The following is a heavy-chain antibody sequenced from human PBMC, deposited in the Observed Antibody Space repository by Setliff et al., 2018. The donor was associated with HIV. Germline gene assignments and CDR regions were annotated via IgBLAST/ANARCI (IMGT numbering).Heavy chain of an antibody. CDR2: IYYSGST. CDR1: GGSISSGSYY. D-gene: IGHD3-22*01. V-gene: IGHV4-39*01. CDR3: ARQAIFGYYDRSGYLDY. J-gene: IGHJ4*02. Sequence: SETLSLTCTVSGGSISSGSYYWGWIRQPPGKGLEWIGSIYYSGSTYYNPSLQGRVTISVDTSKNLFSLRLSSVTASDTAVYYCARQAIFGYYDRSGYLDYWCQGTLVTVSS.